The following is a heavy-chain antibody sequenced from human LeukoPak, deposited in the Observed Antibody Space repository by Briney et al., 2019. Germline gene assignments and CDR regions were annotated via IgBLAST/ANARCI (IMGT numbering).Heavy chain of an antibody. V-gene: IGHV3-66*01. Sequence: GGSLRLSCAASGFTFSSYSMNWVRQAPGKGLEWVSVIYSDGRTFYADSVKARFTISRDNSKNTLYLQMNSLRAEDTAVYYCARASLYGSGSYYSDYWGQGTLVTVSS. CDR2: IYSDGRT. CDR1: GFTFSSYS. CDR3: ARASLYGSGSYYSDY. J-gene: IGHJ4*02. D-gene: IGHD3-10*01.